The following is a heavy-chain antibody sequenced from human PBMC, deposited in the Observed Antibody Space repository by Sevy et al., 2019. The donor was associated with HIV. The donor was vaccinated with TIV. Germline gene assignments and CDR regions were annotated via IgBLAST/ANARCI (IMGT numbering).Heavy chain of an antibody. D-gene: IGHD4-17*01. CDR1: GGSISSYY. CDR3: ARQMTTVFSGGGWFDP. J-gene: IGHJ5*02. CDR2: IYYSGST. Sequence: SETLSLTCTVSGGSISSYYWSWIRQPPGKGLEWIGYIYYSGSTNYNPSPKSRVTISVDTSKNQFSLKLGSVTAADTAVYYCARQMTTVFSGGGWFDPWGQGTLVTVSS. V-gene: IGHV4-59*08.